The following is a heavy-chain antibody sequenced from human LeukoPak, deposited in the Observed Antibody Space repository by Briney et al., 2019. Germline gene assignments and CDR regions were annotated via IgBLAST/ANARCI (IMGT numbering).Heavy chain of an antibody. J-gene: IGHJ4*02. CDR1: GFTFDDYA. Sequence: GGSLRLSCAASGFTFDDYAMHWVRQAPGKGLEWVSGISWNSGSIDYADSVKGRFTISRDNAKNSLYLQMNSLRPEDTALYYCAKDISFGESSLDYWGQGTLATVSS. V-gene: IGHV3-9*01. D-gene: IGHD3-10*01. CDR3: AKDISFGESSLDY. CDR2: ISWNSGSI.